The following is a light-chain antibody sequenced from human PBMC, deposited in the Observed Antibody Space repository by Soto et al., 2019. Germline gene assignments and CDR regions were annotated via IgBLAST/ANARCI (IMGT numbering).Light chain of an antibody. V-gene: IGLV1-51*02. CDR2: ENN. Sequence: QSVLPQPPSVSAAPGQKVTISCSGSSSNIGNNYVSWYQQLPGTAPKLLIYENNKRPSGIPDRFSGSKSGTSATLGITGLQTGDEADYYCGTWDSSLSAGFYVFGTGTKVTVL. CDR3: GTWDSSLSAGFYV. CDR1: SSNIGNNY. J-gene: IGLJ1*01.